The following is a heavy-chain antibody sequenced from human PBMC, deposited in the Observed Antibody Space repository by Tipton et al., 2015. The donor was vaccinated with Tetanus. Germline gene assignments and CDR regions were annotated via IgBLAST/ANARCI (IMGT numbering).Heavy chain of an antibody. J-gene: IGHJ3*02. CDR1: GGSISSGEYY. CDR2: IHHSGLA. Sequence: TLSLTCNVSGGSISSGEYYCSWIRQPPGKGLEWIAFIHHSGLAFSKPSLKSRVSISIDTSQNQVSLMLTSVTAADTAVYFCAENVFTVTNDAFDISGHGILVNVSS. V-gene: IGHV4-30-4*01. D-gene: IGHD4-11*01. CDR3: AENVFTVTNDAFDI.